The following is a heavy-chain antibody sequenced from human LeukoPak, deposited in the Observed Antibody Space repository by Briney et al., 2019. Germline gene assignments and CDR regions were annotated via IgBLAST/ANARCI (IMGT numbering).Heavy chain of an antibody. Sequence: SETLSLTCTVSGGSISSYYWSWIRQPPGKGLEWIGYIYYSGSTYYNPSLKSRVTISVDTSKNQFFLKLSSVTAADTAVYYCARVRITMVRGVIVNWFDPWGQGTLVTVSS. V-gene: IGHV4-59*12. D-gene: IGHD3-10*01. CDR1: GGSISSYY. J-gene: IGHJ5*02. CDR3: ARVRITMVRGVIVNWFDP. CDR2: IYYSGST.